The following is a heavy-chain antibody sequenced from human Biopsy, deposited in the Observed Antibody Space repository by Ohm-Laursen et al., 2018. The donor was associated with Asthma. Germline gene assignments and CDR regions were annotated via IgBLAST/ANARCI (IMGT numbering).Heavy chain of an antibody. CDR1: GYTFNSAG. V-gene: IGHV1-18*01. CDR3: ARAVDYSHYYGIDV. Sequence: GSSVKVSCKTSGYTFNSAGITWVRQAPGQGLEWMGWISVYNGNTKAAQKLQDRVTMTTDTSTSTAYMELRSLGSDDTAVYFCARAVDYSHYYGIDVWGQGTTVTVS. D-gene: IGHD3-10*01. J-gene: IGHJ6*02. CDR2: ISVYNGNT.